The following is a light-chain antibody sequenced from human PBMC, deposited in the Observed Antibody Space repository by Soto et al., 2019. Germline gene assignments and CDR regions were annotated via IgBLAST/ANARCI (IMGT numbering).Light chain of an antibody. CDR2: TNS. J-gene: IGLJ1*01. V-gene: IGLV1-44*01. Sequence: QSVLTQPPSASGTPVQRVTISCSGSSSSIGSNSVNWYQQLPRTAPKVLIYTNSQRPSGVPDRFSGSKSGTSASLAISGLQPEDEADYYCAAWDGSLNVYVFGTGTKVTVL. CDR1: SSSIGSNS. CDR3: AAWDGSLNVYV.